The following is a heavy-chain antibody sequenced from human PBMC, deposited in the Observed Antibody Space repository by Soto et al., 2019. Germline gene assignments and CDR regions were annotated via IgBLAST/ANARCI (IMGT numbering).Heavy chain of an antibody. Sequence: SVKVSCKASGGTFSSYAISWVRQAPGQGLEWMGGIIPIFGTANYAQKFQGRVTITADKSTSTAYMELSSLRSEDTAVYYCAKDALGTMIVVVQNWFDPWGQGTLVTVS. CDR2: IIPIFGTA. V-gene: IGHV1-69*06. D-gene: IGHD3-22*01. J-gene: IGHJ5*02. CDR3: AKDALGTMIVVVQNWFDP. CDR1: GGTFSSYA.